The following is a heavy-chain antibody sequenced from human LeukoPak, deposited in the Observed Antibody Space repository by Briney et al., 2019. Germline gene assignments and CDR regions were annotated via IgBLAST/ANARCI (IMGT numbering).Heavy chain of an antibody. CDR3: AKTTKQWLVDY. Sequence: GGSLRLSCAASGFTFSSYWMSWVRQAPGKGLEWVANIKQDGSEKYYVDSVKGRFTISRDNSKNTLYLQMNSLRAEDTAVYYCAKTTKQWLVDYWGQGTLVTVSS. J-gene: IGHJ4*02. D-gene: IGHD6-19*01. CDR2: IKQDGSEK. CDR1: GFTFSSYW. V-gene: IGHV3-7*03.